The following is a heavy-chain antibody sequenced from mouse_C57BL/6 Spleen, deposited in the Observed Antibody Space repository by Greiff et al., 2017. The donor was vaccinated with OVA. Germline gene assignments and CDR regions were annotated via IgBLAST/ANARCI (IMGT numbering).Heavy chain of an antibody. J-gene: IGHJ3*01. Sequence: VHVKQSVAELVRPGASVKLSCTASGFNIKNTYMHWVKQRPEQGLEWIGRIDPANGNTKYAPKFQGKATITADTSSNTAYLQLSSLTSEDTAIYYCAMDPPGFYYGQFAYWGQGTLVTVSA. CDR2: IDPANGNT. D-gene: IGHD1-1*01. CDR3: AMDPPGFYYGQFAY. CDR1: GFNIKNTY. V-gene: IGHV14-3*01.